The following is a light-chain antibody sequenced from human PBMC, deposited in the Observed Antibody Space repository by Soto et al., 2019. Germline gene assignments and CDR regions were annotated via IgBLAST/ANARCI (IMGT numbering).Light chain of an antibody. CDR3: SSFTSGGTWV. V-gene: IGLV2-14*01. J-gene: IGLJ3*02. CDR2: EVN. Sequence: QSALTQPASVSGSPGQSITISRTGSSSDVGVYNYVSWYQQHPGKAPKVMIYEVNNRPSGVSNRFSASKSGNTASLTISGLQAEDEATYYCSSFTSGGTWVFGGGTKVTVL. CDR1: SSDVGVYNY.